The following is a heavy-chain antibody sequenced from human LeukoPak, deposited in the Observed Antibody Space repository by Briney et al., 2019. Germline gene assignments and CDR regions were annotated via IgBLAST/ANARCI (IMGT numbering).Heavy chain of an antibody. V-gene: IGHV4-38-2*01. CDR3: ARGSSSSWYEIDY. J-gene: IGHJ4*02. CDR1: GYSISSGYY. Sequence: SETLSLTCAASGYSISSGYYWGWIRQPPGKGLEWIGSIYHSRSTYYNPSLKSRVTISVDTSKNQFSLKLSSVTAADTAVYYCARGSSSSWYEIDYWGQGTLVTVSS. CDR2: IYHSRST. D-gene: IGHD6-13*01.